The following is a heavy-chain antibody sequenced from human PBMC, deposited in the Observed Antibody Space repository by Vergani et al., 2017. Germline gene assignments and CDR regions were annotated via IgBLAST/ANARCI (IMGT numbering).Heavy chain of an antibody. J-gene: IGHJ3*02. CDR2: ISAYNGNT. Sequence: QVQLVQSGAEVKKPGSSVKVSCKASGYTFTSYGISWVRQAPGQGLEWMGWISAYNGNTKYAQKLQGRVTMTTDTSTSTAYMEVRSLRSDDTAGYYFAGGPRRFGKLLAPFDAFDIWGQGTMVTVSS. V-gene: IGHV1-18*01. CDR3: AGGPRRFGKLLAPFDAFDI. D-gene: IGHD3-10*01. CDR1: GYTFTSYG.